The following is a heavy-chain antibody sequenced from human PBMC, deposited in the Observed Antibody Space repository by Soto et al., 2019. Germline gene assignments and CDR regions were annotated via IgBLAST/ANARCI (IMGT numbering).Heavy chain of an antibody. CDR3: ARDRCSGGSCYTHWYFDL. J-gene: IGHJ2*01. D-gene: IGHD2-15*01. CDR1: GYTFTSYA. CDR2: INAGNGNT. Sequence: ASVKVSCKASGYTFTSYAMHWVRQAPGQRLEWMGWINAGNGNTKYSQKFQGRVTITRDTSASTAYMELSSLRSEDTAVYYCARDRCSGGSCYTHWYFDLWGRGTLVTVYS. V-gene: IGHV1-3*01.